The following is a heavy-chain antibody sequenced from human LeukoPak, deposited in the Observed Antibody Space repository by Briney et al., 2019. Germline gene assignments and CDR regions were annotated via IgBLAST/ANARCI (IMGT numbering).Heavy chain of an antibody. CDR1: GFTFNYYA. CDR3: ARFGICSSTSCYPDYYYYYMDV. D-gene: IGHD2-2*01. V-gene: IGHV3-21*01. J-gene: IGHJ6*03. CDR2: ISSSSSYI. Sequence: GGSLRLSCAASGFTFNYYAMSWVRQAPGKGLEWVSSISSSSSYIYYADSVKGRFTISRDNAKNSLYLQMNSLRAEDTAVYYCARFGICSSTSCYPDYYYYYMDVWGKGTTVTVSS.